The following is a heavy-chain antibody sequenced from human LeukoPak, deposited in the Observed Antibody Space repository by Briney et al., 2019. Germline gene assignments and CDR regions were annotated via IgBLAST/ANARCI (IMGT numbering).Heavy chain of an antibody. CDR3: ARGYYDSSGYYFDY. CDR2: ISAGNGNT. D-gene: IGHD3-22*01. Sequence: ASVKVSCKASGYTFTNYGISWVRQAPGQGLEWMGWISAGNGNTKYSQEFQGRVTITRDTSASTAYMELSSLRSEDMAVYYCARGYYDSSGYYFDYWGQGTLVTVSS. J-gene: IGHJ4*02. CDR1: GYTFTNYG. V-gene: IGHV1-18*03.